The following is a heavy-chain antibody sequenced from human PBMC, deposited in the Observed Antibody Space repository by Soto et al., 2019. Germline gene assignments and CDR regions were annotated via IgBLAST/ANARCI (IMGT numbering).Heavy chain of an antibody. V-gene: IGHV4-59*12. CDR1: GGSISSYY. D-gene: IGHD6-19*01. J-gene: IGHJ4*02. CDR3: AREYSSGNFDY. Sequence: SETLSLTCTVSGGSISSYYWSWIRQPPGKGLEWIGYIYYSGSTNYNPSLKSRVTISVDTSKNQFSLKLSSVTAADTAVYYCAREYSSGNFDYWGQGTLVTVSS. CDR2: IYYSGST.